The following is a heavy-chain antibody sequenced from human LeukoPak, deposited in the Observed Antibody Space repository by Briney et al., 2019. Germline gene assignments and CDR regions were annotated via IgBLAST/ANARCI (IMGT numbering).Heavy chain of an antibody. J-gene: IGHJ6*02. CDR3: ARAGIAAQGGYYYYYGMDV. V-gene: IGHV3-30-3*01. D-gene: IGHD6-13*01. CDR1: GFTFSSYA. CDR2: ISYDGSNK. Sequence: HPGGSLRLSCAASGFTFSSYAMHWVRQAPGKGLEWVAVISYDGSNKYYADSAKGRFTISRDNSKNTLYLQMNSLRAEDTAVYYCARAGIAAQGGYYYYYGMDVWGQGTTVTVSS.